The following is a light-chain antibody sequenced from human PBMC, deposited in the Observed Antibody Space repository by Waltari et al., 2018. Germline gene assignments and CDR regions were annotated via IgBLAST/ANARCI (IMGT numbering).Light chain of an antibody. J-gene: IGLJ1*01. V-gene: IGLV2-23*01. CDR1: SSDVXXYNL. CDR2: EGS. CDR3: CSYAGSSTYV. Sequence: QSALTQPASVSGSPGQSITISCTGTSSDVXXYNLVSWYQQHPGQAPKLMIYEGSKRPSGVSNRFSGSKSGNTASLTISGLQAEDEADYYCCSYAGSSTYVFGTGTKVTVL.